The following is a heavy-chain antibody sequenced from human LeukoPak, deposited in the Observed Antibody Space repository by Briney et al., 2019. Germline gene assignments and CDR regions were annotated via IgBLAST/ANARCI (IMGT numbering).Heavy chain of an antibody. CDR2: ISSTGIYT. J-gene: IGHJ4*02. CDR3: ARARVNFWSGSYHVTAPADY. D-gene: IGHD3-3*01. V-gene: IGHV3-11*06. Sequence: GGSLRLSCAVSGFTFSDYYMTWIRQAPGKGLECVSYISSTGIYTNYADSVKGRFTISRDNAKNSLYLQVNSLRAEDTAEYYCARARVNFWSGSYHVTAPADYWGQGTLVIVSS. CDR1: GFTFSDYY.